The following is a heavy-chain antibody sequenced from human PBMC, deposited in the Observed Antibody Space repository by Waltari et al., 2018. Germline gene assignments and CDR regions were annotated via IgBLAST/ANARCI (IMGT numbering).Heavy chain of an antibody. J-gene: IGHJ3*02. CDR3: ASGLALDAFDI. Sequence: EVQLVETGGGLIQPGGSLRLSCAASGFTVSSTYMSWVRQAPGKGLEWVSVIYSGGSTYYADSVKGRFTISRDNSKNTLYLQMNSLRAEDTAVYYCASGLALDAFDIWGQGTMVTVSS. D-gene: IGHD3-9*01. CDR2: IYSGGST. V-gene: IGHV3-53*02. CDR1: GFTVSSTY.